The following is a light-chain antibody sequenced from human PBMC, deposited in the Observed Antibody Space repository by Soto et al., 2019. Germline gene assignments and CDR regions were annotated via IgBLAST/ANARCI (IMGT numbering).Light chain of an antibody. Sequence: DIVMTQSPDSLAVSLGERATINCKSSQSVLYSSNNKKYSAWYQQKPGQPPKLLIYWASTRESGVPDRFSGSGSGTDFTLTISSLQAEDVAVYYCQQYYTTPWTFGQGGKVDIK. CDR3: QQYYTTPWT. CDR1: QSVLYSSNNKKY. V-gene: IGKV4-1*01. J-gene: IGKJ1*01. CDR2: WAS.